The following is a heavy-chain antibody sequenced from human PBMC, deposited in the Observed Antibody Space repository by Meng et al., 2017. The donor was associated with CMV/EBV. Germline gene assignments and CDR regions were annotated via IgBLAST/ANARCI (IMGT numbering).Heavy chain of an antibody. CDR2: ISGRSSTL. Sequence: GESLKISCAASGFTFSNYEMNWVRQAPGKGLEWVSYISGRSSTLYYADSVKGRFTISRDNAKNSLYLQMNSLRVEDTAVYYCARAVRVRGLAFDVWGQGTMVTVSS. J-gene: IGHJ3*01. CDR1: GFTFSNYE. D-gene: IGHD6-19*01. V-gene: IGHV3-48*03. CDR3: ARAVRVRGLAFDV.